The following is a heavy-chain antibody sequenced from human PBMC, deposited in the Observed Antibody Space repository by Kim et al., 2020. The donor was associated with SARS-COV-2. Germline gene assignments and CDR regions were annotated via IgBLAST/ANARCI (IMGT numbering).Heavy chain of an antibody. Sequence: GGSLRLSCAASGFTFDDYTMHWVRQAPGKGLEWVSLISWDGGSTYYADSVKGRFTISRDNSKNSLYLQMNSLRTEDTALYYCAKGGGGVWWELPEYYYYGMDVWGQGTTVTVSS. CDR2: ISWDGGST. CDR1: GFTFDDYT. CDR3: AKGGGGVWWELPEYYYYGMDV. J-gene: IGHJ6*02. D-gene: IGHD1-26*01. V-gene: IGHV3-43*01.